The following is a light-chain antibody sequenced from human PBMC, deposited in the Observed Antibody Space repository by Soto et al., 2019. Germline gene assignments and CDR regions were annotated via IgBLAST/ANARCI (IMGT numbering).Light chain of an antibody. Sequence: EIVLTQSPGTLSLSPGERATLSCRASQSVSSSYLAWYQQKAGQAPRLLIYGASSRATGIPDRFSGSGSGTEFTLTINRLEPEEFAVYYCQQYGSSPPWTFGQGTKVEIK. CDR2: GAS. V-gene: IGKV3-20*01. J-gene: IGKJ1*01. CDR1: QSVSSSY. CDR3: QQYGSSPPWT.